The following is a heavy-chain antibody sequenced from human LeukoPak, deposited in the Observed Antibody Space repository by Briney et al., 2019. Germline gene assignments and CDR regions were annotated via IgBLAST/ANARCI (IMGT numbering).Heavy chain of an antibody. CDR3: ARDSAGIVVVPAAIMAMDV. Sequence: GASVKVSCKGFGYSFTSYSITWVRQAPGQGLQWLGWIRGYNGNTNYAQDVQGRVTMTRDTSTSTVYMELSSLRSADTAVYYCARDSAGIVVVPAAIMAMDVWGKGTTVTVSS. J-gene: IGHJ6*04. CDR1: GYSFTSYS. D-gene: IGHD2-2*02. V-gene: IGHV1-18*04. CDR2: IRGYNGNT.